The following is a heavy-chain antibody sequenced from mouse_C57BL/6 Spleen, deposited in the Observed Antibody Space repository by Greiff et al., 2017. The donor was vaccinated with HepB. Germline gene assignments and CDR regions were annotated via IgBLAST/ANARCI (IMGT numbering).Heavy chain of an antibody. D-gene: IGHD2-3*01. J-gene: IGHJ3*01. V-gene: IGHV3-6*01. CDR3: ARHDGYSFAY. CDR1: GYSITSGYY. CDR2: ISYDGSN. Sequence: DVKLQESGPGLVKPSQSLSLTCSVTGYSITSGYYWNWIRQFPGNKLEWMGYISYDGSNNYNPSLKNRISITRDTSKNQFFLKLNSVTTEDTATYYCARHDGYSFAYWGQGTLVTVSA.